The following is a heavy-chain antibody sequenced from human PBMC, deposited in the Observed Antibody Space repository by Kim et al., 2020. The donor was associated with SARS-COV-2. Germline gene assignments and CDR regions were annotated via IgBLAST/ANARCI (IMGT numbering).Heavy chain of an antibody. Sequence: KYYADSVKGRFTISRDNSKNTLYLQMNSLRAEDTAVYYCAKLSVNDAFDIWGQGTMVTVSS. J-gene: IGHJ3*02. D-gene: IGHD4-17*01. CDR2: K. CDR3: AKLSVNDAFDI. V-gene: IGHV3-30*02.